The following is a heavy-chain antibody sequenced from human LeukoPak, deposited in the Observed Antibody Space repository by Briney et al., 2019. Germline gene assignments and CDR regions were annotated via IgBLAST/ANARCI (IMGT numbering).Heavy chain of an antibody. CDR1: GGSISSYY. CDR3: ARVGHSSGWYVRSRAWFDP. Sequence: PSETLSLTCTVSGGSISSYYWSWIRQPPGKGLEWIGYIYYSGSTNYNPSLKSRVTISVDTSKNQFSLKLSSVTAADTAVYYCARVGHSSGWYVRSRAWFDPWGQGTLVTVSS. J-gene: IGHJ5*02. CDR2: IYYSGST. V-gene: IGHV4-59*12. D-gene: IGHD6-19*01.